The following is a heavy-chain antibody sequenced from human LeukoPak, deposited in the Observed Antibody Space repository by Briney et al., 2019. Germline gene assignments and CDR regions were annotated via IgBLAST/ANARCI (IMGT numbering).Heavy chain of an antibody. CDR3: AHYNSGSYYALDY. D-gene: IGHD3-10*01. V-gene: IGHV4-39*01. J-gene: IGHJ4*02. CDR1: GGSISRSSYY. Sequence: SETLSLTCTVSGGSISRSSYYWGWIRQPPGKGLEWIGSIYYSGITYCNPSLKSRVTISVDTSKNQFSLKLSSVTATGAAVYYCAHYNSGSYYALDYWGQGTLVTVSS. CDR2: IYYSGIT.